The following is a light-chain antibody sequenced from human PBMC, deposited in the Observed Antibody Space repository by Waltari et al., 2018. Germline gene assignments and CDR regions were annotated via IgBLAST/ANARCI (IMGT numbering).Light chain of an antibody. CDR2: EVS. V-gene: IGLV2-23*02. Sequence: QSALTQPASVSGSPGQTITIPCSGTSRAFGNYNPVSWYQQHPGKAPKLMIYEVSQRPSGVSNRFSGSKSGNTASLTISGLQPEDETDYYCCSYAGHSTYVFGTGTKVTVL. CDR1: SRAFGNYNP. CDR3: CSYAGHSTYV. J-gene: IGLJ1*01.